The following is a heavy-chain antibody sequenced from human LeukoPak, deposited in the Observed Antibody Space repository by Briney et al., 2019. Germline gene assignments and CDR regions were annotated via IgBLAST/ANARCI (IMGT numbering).Heavy chain of an antibody. V-gene: IGHV4-34*01. CDR3: ARVTVLRFLEWLLHDAFDI. Sequence: SETLSLTCAVYGGSFSGYYWSWIRQPPGKGLEWIGEINRSGSTNYNPSLKSRVTISVDTSKNQFSLKLSSVTAADTAVYYCARVTVLRFLEWLLHDAFDIWGQGTMVTVSS. CDR1: GGSFSGYY. CDR2: INRSGST. D-gene: IGHD3-3*01. J-gene: IGHJ3*02.